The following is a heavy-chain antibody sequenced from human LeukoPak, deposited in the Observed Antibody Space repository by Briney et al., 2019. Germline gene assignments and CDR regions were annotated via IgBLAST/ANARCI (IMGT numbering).Heavy chain of an antibody. J-gene: IGHJ4*02. V-gene: IGHV5-51*01. CDR3: ARRVFGSGWYVIRPATHFDY. CDR2: IYPGDSDT. D-gene: IGHD6-19*01. Sequence: GESLKISCKGSGYTFTTYWIGWVRQMPGKGLEWMGIIYPGDSDTRYSPSFQGQVTISADKSISTAYLQWSSLKASDTAMYYCARRVFGSGWYVIRPATHFDYWGQGTLVTVSS. CDR1: GYTFTTYW.